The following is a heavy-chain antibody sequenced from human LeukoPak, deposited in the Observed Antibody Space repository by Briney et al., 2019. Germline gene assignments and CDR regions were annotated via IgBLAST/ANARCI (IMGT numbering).Heavy chain of an antibody. Sequence: SETLSLTCAVYGGSFSGYYWSWIRQPPGKGLEWIGEINHSGSTNYNPSLKSRVTISVDTSKNQFSLKLSSVTAADTAVYYCARGGMYGDYVIDYYGMDVWGQGTTVTVSS. CDR1: GGSFSGYY. CDR2: INHSGST. J-gene: IGHJ6*02. D-gene: IGHD4-17*01. V-gene: IGHV4-34*01. CDR3: ARGGMYGDYVIDYYGMDV.